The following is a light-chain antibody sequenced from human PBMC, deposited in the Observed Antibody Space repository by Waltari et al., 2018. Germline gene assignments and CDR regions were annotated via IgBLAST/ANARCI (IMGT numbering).Light chain of an antibody. CDR1: QSLLHSNGRNY. V-gene: IGKV2-28*01. CDR3: MQALQTPYT. CDR2: MNS. J-gene: IGKJ2*01. Sequence: DIVMTQSPLSLPVTPGEPASISCRSSQSLLHSNGRNYLDWYLQKLGQSPQLLIYMNSDRASGVPDRFSGSGSGTSFTLKISRVEAEDVGVYYCMQALQTPYTFGQGTKLEIK.